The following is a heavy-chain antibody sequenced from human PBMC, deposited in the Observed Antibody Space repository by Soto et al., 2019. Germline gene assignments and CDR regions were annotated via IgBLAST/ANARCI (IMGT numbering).Heavy chain of an antibody. V-gene: IGHV4-39*01. CDR3: ASSSPFHY. D-gene: IGHD6-6*01. CDR2: IYYSGNT. CDR1: SASLSRSTYY. J-gene: IGHJ4*02. Sequence: SETLSLTCSVSSASLSRSTYYWTWLSQPPGRGQEWIGSIYYSGNTYYKPSLESRVSISIDTSRNQFSLKLTSVTAADTGVYYCASSSPFHYWGPGILVT.